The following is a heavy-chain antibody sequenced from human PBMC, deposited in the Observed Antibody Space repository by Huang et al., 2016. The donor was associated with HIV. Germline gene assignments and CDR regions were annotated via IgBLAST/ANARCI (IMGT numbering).Heavy chain of an antibody. CDR2: IRDDGSNK. J-gene: IGHJ4*02. CDR1: GFTFSSFG. V-gene: IGHV3-30*02. CDR3: AKWDTLGFYEGFFDH. D-gene: IGHD5-12*01. Sequence: QVQLVESGGGVVQPGGSLRLSCAACGFTFSSFGMQWVRQAPGKGLGVGAVIRDDGSNKYYAESVKGRFTISRDNSRTMVFLQMNSLRAEDTAVYYCAKWDTLGFYEGFFDHWGQVTLVTVSS.